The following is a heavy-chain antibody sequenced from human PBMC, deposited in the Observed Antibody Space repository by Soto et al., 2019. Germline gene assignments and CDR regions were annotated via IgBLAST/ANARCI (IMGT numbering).Heavy chain of an antibody. D-gene: IGHD3-3*01. J-gene: IGHJ4*02. Sequence: GESLKISCKGSGYSFTSYWIGWVRQMPGKGLEWMGIIYPGDSDTRYSPSFQGPVTISAAKSISTAYLQWSSLKASDTAMYYCAIPDYDFWSGYSSWGQGTLVTVSS. CDR2: IYPGDSDT. CDR1: GYSFTSYW. CDR3: AIPDYDFWSGYSS. V-gene: IGHV5-51*01.